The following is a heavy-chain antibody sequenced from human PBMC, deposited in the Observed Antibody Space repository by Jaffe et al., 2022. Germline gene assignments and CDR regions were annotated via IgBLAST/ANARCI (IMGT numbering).Heavy chain of an antibody. CDR3: ARHGRLGQWLGASPKTDFDY. CDR2: IYHSGST. V-gene: IGHV4-38-2*01. D-gene: IGHD6-19*01. CDR1: GYSISSGYY. Sequence: QVQLQESGPGLVKPSETLSLTCAVSGYSISSGYYWGWIRQPPGKGLEWIGSIYHSGSTYYNPSLKSRVTISVDTSKNQFSLKLSSVTAADTAVYYCARHGRLGQWLGASPKTDFDYWGQGTLVTVSS. J-gene: IGHJ4*02.